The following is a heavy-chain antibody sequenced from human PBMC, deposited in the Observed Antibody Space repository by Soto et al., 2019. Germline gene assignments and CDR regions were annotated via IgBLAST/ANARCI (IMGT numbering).Heavy chain of an antibody. CDR3: AKDLSSSWYLDGWFDP. D-gene: IGHD6-13*01. V-gene: IGHV3-23*01. Sequence: GGSLRLSCAASGFTFSSYAMSWVRQAPGKGLEWVSAISGSGGSTYYADSVKGRFTISRDNSKNTLYLQMNSLRAEDTAVYYCAKDLSSSWYLDGWFDPWGQGTLVTVSS. CDR2: ISGSGGST. CDR1: GFTFSSYA. J-gene: IGHJ5*02.